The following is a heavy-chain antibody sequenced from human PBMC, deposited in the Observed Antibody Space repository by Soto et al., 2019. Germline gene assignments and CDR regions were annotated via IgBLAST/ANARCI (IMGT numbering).Heavy chain of an antibody. Sequence: GGSLRLSCAASGFTFSSYAMSWVRQAPGKGLEWVSAISGSGGSTYYADSVKGRFTISRDNSKNTLYLQMNSLRAEDTAVYYCAKEGYYDSSGYYYLTRFDYWGQGTLVTVSS. CDR2: ISGSGGST. CDR3: AKEGYYDSSGYYYLTRFDY. D-gene: IGHD3-22*01. V-gene: IGHV3-23*01. CDR1: GFTFSSYA. J-gene: IGHJ4*02.